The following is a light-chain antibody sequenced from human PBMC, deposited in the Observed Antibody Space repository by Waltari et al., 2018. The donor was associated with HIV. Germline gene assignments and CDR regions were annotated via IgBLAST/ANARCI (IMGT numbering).Light chain of an antibody. CDR3: QQANNFPHT. V-gene: IGKV1-12*01. CDR2: EAS. CDR1: QSVGPS. Sequence: DTQMTQSPSSVSASVGDRVTITCRASQSVGPSVAWYQQKPDRTPKLLIFEASRLQTGVPSRFGGSGSGTKFTLTITSLQPQDLATYFCQQANNFPHTFGQGT. J-gene: IGKJ2*01.